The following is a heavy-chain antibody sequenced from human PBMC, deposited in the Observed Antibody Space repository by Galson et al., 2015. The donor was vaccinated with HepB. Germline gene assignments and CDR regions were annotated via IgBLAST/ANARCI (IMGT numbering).Heavy chain of an antibody. CDR1: GYTFTSYG. V-gene: IGHV1-18*01. CDR3: ARGGWPYCTSTSCYTGYYMDV. J-gene: IGHJ6*03. Sequence: SVKVSCKASGYTFTSYGISWVRQAPGQGLEWMGWISPYNGITNYAQKLQGRVTMTTDTSTSTAYMGLGSLRSDDTALYYCARGGWPYCTSTSCYTGYYMDVWGKGTTVTVSS. CDR2: ISPYNGIT. D-gene: IGHD2-2*02.